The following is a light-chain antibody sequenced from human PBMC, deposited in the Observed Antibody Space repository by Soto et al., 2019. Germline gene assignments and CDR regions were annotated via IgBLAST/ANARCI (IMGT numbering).Light chain of an antibody. V-gene: IGKV1-5*03. CDR2: KAS. CDR1: QSISSW. J-gene: IGKJ1*01. CDR3: QQYDTYSW. Sequence: DIPMTQSPSTLSASVGDRVTITCRASQSISSWLAWYQQKPGKAPKLLIYKASSLESGVPSRFSGSGSGTEFALTISSLQPDDFATYYCQQYDTYSWFGQGTKVEIK.